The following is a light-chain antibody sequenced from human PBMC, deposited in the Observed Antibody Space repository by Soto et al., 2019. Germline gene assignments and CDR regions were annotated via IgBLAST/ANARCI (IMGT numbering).Light chain of an antibody. CDR1: TSNIGSNT. J-gene: IGLJ3*02. V-gene: IGLV1-44*01. Sequence: QSVLTQPPSASGTPGQTVTISCSGSTSNIGSNTVNWYHQVPGTAPKLLIYTNNLRPSGVPDRFSASVSGTSASLAISHLQSEAEGDFYCAAWDGALNGVVFGGGTKVTVL. CDR3: AAWDGALNGVV. CDR2: TNN.